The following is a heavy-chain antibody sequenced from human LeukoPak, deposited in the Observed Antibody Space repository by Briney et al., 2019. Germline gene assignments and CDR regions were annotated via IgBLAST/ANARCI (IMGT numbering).Heavy chain of an antibody. CDR3: AKCGNGGGDCYSGVDY. CDR2: ISGSGGST. D-gene: IGHD2-21*02. Sequence: GGSLRLSCAASGFTFSSYAMSWVRQAPGKGLEWVSAISGSGGSTYYADSVKGRFTISRDNSKNTLYLQMNSLRAEDTAVYYCAKCGNGGGDCYSGVDYWGQGTLVTVSS. V-gene: IGHV3-23*01. J-gene: IGHJ4*02. CDR1: GFTFSSYA.